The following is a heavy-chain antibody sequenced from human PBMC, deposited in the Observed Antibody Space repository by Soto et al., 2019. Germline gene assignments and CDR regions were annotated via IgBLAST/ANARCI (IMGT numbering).Heavy chain of an antibody. V-gene: IGHV6-1*01. Sequence: QTLSLTCAISGDSVSSNSALWNWIRQSPSRGLEWLGRTFYTSKWYNDYAVSVKSRLTINADTSKNQFSLQLTSVTPEDTAVYYCARLTSSGWSYYYGMDVWGLGTTVTVSS. CDR1: GDSVSSNSAL. CDR2: TFYTSKWYN. D-gene: IGHD6-19*01. J-gene: IGHJ6*02. CDR3: ARLTSSGWSYYYGMDV.